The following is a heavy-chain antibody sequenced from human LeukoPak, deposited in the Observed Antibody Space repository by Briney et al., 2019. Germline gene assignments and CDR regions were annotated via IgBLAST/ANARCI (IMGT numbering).Heavy chain of an antibody. J-gene: IGHJ6*03. Sequence: GESLRLSCAASGFTFSSCAMTWVRQAPGKGLEWVSAISGSGSSTYYADSVKGRFTISRDNSKNTLYLQMNSLRAEDTAVYYCAKVGDCTNGVCYYYYYMDVWGKGTTVTVSS. V-gene: IGHV3-23*01. CDR2: ISGSGSST. CDR1: GFTFSSCA. CDR3: AKVGDCTNGVCYYYYYMDV. D-gene: IGHD2-8*01.